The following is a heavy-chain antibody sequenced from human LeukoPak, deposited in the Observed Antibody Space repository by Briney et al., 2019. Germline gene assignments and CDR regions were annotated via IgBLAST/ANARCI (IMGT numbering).Heavy chain of an antibody. CDR1: GFTFSSYW. V-gene: IGHV3-74*01. CDR2: INSDGSST. J-gene: IGHJ4*02. D-gene: IGHD3-22*01. Sequence: PGGSLRLSCAASGFTFSSYWMHWVRQAPGKGLVWVSRINSDGSSTTYADSVKGRFTISRGNAKNTLYLQMNSLRAEDTAMYYCVRQYSYDSSGYYPWDYWGQGTLVTVSS. CDR3: VRQYSYDSSGYYPWDY.